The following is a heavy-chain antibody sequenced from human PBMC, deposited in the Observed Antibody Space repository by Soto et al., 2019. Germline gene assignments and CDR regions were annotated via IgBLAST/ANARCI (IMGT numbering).Heavy chain of an antibody. CDR2: IIPILGIA. Sequence: QVQLVQSGAEVKKPGSSVKVSCKASGGTFSSYTISWVRQAPGQGLEWMGRIIPILGIANYAQKFQGRVTITADKSTSTAYMELSSLRSEDTAVYYCARGGGSYSNYYYYGMDVWGQGTTVTVSS. D-gene: IGHD1-26*01. V-gene: IGHV1-69*02. CDR1: GGTFSSYT. J-gene: IGHJ6*02. CDR3: ARGGGSYSNYYYYGMDV.